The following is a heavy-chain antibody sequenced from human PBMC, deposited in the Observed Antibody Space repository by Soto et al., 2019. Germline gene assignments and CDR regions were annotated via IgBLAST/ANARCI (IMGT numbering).Heavy chain of an antibody. V-gene: IGHV3-23*01. CDR3: AKAPSSGWYQYYFDY. CDR1: GFTFSSYA. D-gene: IGHD6-19*01. J-gene: IGHJ4*02. Sequence: EVQLLESGGGLVQPGGSLRLSCAASGFTFSSYAMSWVRQAPGKGLEWVAAISGSGGSTYYADSVKGRFTIARDNSKNALYLQMSILRAEDTAVYYCAKAPSSGWYQYYFDYWGQGDLVTVSS. CDR2: ISGSGGST.